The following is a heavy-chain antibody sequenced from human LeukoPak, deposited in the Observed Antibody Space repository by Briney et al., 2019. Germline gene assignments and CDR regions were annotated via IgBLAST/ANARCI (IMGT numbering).Heavy chain of an antibody. V-gene: IGHV3-9*03. Sequence: PGRSLRLSCAASGFTFDDYAMHWVRHAPGKGMEWVSGISWNSGSIVYADSVKGRFTISRDKEKKCVYMQMKSLRAEDMGLYYCASQKLGYCSGGSCYGDAFDIWGQGTMVTVSS. J-gene: IGHJ3*02. CDR2: ISWNSGSI. CDR3: ASQKLGYCSGGSCYGDAFDI. CDR1: GFTFDDYA. D-gene: IGHD2-15*01.